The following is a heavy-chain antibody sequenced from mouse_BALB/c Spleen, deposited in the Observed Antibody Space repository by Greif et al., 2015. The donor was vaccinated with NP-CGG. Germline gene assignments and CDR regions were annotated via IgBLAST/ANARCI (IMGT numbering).Heavy chain of an antibody. CDR1: GYTFTSYW. Sequence: VKLMESGAELAKPGASVKMSCKASGYTFTSYWMHWVKQRPGQGLEWIGYINPSTGYTEYNQKFKDKATLTADKSSSTAYMQLSSLTSEDSAVYYCARYYYAMDYWGQGTSVTVSS. V-gene: IGHV1-7*01. CDR3: ARYYYAMDY. CDR2: INPSTGYT. J-gene: IGHJ4*01.